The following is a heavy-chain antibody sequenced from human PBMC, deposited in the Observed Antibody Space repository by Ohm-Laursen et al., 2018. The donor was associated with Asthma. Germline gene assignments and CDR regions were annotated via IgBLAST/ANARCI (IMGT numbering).Heavy chain of an antibody. J-gene: IGHJ4*02. D-gene: IGHD7-27*01. V-gene: IGHV3-48*02. CDR1: GFTFSIYS. CDR2: ITSYSSTT. CDR3: ARAWGGFDY. Sequence: SLRLSCAASGFTFSIYSMNWVRQAPGKGLEWVSYITSYSSTTYSADSVKGRFTITRDNAKNSLYLHMNSLRDEDTAVYYCARAWGGFDYWGQGTLVSVSS.